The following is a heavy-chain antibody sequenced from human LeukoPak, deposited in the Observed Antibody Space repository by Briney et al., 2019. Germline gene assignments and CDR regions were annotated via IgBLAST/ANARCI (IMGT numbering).Heavy chain of an antibody. CDR3: AKDLWKADY. Sequence: PGGSLRLSCEASGFTFSSYAMSWVRQAPGKGLEWVSAIGGDAVSTYYADSVKGRFSISRDNSKNTLYLQMNSLRADDTAVYYCAKDLWKADYWGQGTLVTVSS. J-gene: IGHJ4*02. V-gene: IGHV3-23*01. CDR2: IGGDAVST. CDR1: GFTFSSYA. D-gene: IGHD3-3*01.